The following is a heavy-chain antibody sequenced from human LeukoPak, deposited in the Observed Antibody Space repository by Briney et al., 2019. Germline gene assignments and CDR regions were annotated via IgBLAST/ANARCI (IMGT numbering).Heavy chain of an antibody. CDR2: IKEDGSEK. CDR1: GFTFRSYW. V-gene: IGHV3-7*05. CDR3: ARVAGSKSIDS. J-gene: IGHJ4*02. Sequence: GGSLRLSCAASGFTFRSYWMSWVRQATGKGPEWVANIKEDGSEKYYVDSVKGRFTISRDNAKNSLYLQMDSLGAEDTAVYYCARVAGSKSIDSWGQGTLVTVSS. D-gene: IGHD2-15*01.